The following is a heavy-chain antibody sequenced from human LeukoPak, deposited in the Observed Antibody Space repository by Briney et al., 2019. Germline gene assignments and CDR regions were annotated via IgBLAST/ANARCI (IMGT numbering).Heavy chain of an antibody. CDR1: GFTFSNYW. J-gene: IGHJ3*02. D-gene: IGHD6-13*01. CDR2: IKQDGSEK. Sequence: GGSLRLSCAASGFTFSNYWMTWLRQAPGKGLECVANIKQDGSEKYYVDSVKGRFTISRDNAKNSLYLQMNSLGAEDTAVYYCARSRVAAAEFDAFDIWGQGTIVTVSS. CDR3: ARSRVAAAEFDAFDI. V-gene: IGHV3-7*01.